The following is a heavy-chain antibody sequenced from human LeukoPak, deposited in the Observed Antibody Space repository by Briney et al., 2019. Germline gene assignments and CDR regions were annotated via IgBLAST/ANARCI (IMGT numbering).Heavy chain of an antibody. CDR1: GGSFSGYY. V-gene: IGHV4-34*01. CDR2: INHSGST. Sequence: PSETLSLTCAVYGGSFSGYYWSWIRQPPGKGLEWIGEINHSGSTNYNPSLKSRVTISVDTSKNQFSLKLSSVTAADTAVYYCARVSELWSGPGDYWGQGTLVTVSS. J-gene: IGHJ4*02. CDR3: ARVSELWSGPGDY. D-gene: IGHD3-3*01.